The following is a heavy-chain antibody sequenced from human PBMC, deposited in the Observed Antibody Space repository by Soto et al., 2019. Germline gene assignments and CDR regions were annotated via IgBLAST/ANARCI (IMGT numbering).Heavy chain of an antibody. V-gene: IGHV1-69*13. Sequence: GASVKVSCKASGDTLSRHGISWVRQAPGQGLGWMGGIIPMFHITNYAQKFQGRLMITADETTRTAYMELSRLGSDDSAVYFCVRVRVGSIPLNYDMDVWGQGTTVTVSS. CDR3: VRVRVGSIPLNYDMDV. CDR2: IIPMFHIT. D-gene: IGHD5-12*01. J-gene: IGHJ6*02. CDR1: GDTLSRHG.